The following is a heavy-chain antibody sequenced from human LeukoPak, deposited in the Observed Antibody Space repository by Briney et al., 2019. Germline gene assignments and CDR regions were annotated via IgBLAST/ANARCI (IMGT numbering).Heavy chain of an antibody. CDR1: GLSFNNCW. J-gene: IGHJ4*02. CDR3: VGSIGWPAY. V-gene: IGHV3-74*03. D-gene: IGHD6-19*01. Sequence: PGGSLRLSCAASGLSFNNCWMHWVRQAPGKGLEWVSRIDNDGNTKYADSVKGRFTISRDNAKNTLYLQMSSLRADDTAVYYCVGSIGWPAYGGQGSLVTVSS. CDR2: IDNDGNT.